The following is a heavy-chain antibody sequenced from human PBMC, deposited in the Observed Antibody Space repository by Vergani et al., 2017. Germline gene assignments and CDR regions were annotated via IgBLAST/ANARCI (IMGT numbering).Heavy chain of an antibody. D-gene: IGHD3-3*01. CDR2: ISYDGSNK. CDR1: GFTFSSYG. CDR3: ARGEWSGYYYYDYGMDV. V-gene: IGHV3-30*03. J-gene: IGHJ6*02. Sequence: QVQLVESGGGVVQSGRSLRLSCAASGFTFSSYGMHWVRQAPGKGLEWVSVISYDGSNKYYADSVKGRFTISRDDSKNTLYLQMNSLRAEDTAVYYCARGEWSGYYYYDYGMDVWGQGTTVTVSS.